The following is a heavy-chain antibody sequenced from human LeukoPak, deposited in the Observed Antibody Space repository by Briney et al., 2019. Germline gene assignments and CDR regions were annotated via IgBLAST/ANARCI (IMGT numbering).Heavy chain of an antibody. J-gene: IGHJ4*02. D-gene: IGHD5-18*01. CDR2: ISGSGGST. Sequence: AGGSLRLSCAASGFTFSNYAMSWARQAPGKGLEWVSAISGSGGSTYYADSVKGRFTISRDNSKNTLYLQMNGLRAEDTAVYYCTKGTIWLPFDYWGQGTLVTVSS. CDR1: GFTFSNYA. V-gene: IGHV3-23*01. CDR3: TKGTIWLPFDY.